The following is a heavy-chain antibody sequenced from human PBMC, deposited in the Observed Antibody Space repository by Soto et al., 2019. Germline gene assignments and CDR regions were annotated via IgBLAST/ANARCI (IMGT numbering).Heavy chain of an antibody. CDR3: ARLWGPTETHGY. CDR2: IYYSGST. V-gene: IGHV4-39*01. Sequence: KTSETLSLTCTVSGGSISSSSYYWGWIRQPPGKGLEWIGSIYYSGSTYYNPSLKSRVTISVDTSKNQFSLKLSSVTAADTAVYYCARLWGPTETHGYWGQGTLVTVSS. D-gene: IGHD3-16*01. J-gene: IGHJ4*02. CDR1: GGSISSSSYY.